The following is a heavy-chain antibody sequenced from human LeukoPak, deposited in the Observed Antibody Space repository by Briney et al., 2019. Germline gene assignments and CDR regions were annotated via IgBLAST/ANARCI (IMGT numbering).Heavy chain of an antibody. CDR2: IRYDGSKK. CDR1: GFTFSSYG. D-gene: IGHD5-24*01. Sequence: TGGSLRLSCAASGFTFSSYGMHWVRQAPGKGLEWVAFIRYDGSKKYYTDSVKGRFTISRDNSKNTLYLQMNSLRAEDTAIYYCAKSGYNRFDYWGQGTLVTVSS. V-gene: IGHV3-30*02. CDR3: AKSGYNRFDY. J-gene: IGHJ4*02.